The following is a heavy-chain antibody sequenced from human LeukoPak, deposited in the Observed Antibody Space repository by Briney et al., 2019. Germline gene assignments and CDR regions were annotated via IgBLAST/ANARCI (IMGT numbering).Heavy chain of an antibody. V-gene: IGHV4-59*01. D-gene: IGHD6-13*01. CDR3: AKGYSSPAPYYYYYMDV. CDR2: IYYSGST. Sequence: SETLSLTCTVSGGSISRYYWSWIRQPPGKGLEWIGYIYYSGSTNYNPSLKSRVTISVGTSKNQFSLKLSSVTAADTAVYYCAKGYSSPAPYYYYYMDVWGKGTTVTVSS. CDR1: GGSISRYY. J-gene: IGHJ6*03.